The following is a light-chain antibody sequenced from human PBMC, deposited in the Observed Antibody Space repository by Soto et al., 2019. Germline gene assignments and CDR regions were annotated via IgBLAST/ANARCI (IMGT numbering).Light chain of an antibody. CDR2: TNN. V-gene: IGLV1-44*01. J-gene: IGLJ1*01. CDR3: ATWDDSLKGV. CDR1: TSNIGSHS. Sequence: QSVLTQPPSASGTPGQRVTISCSGSTSNIGSHSVNWYQHVPGTAPKLLITTNNLRPSGVPDRFSGFKSGSSASLVISGLQSEDEADYYCATWDDSLKGVLGTGTKVTV.